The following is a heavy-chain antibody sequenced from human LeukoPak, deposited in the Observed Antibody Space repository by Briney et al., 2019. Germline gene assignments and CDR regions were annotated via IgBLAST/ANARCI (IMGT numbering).Heavy chain of an antibody. CDR2: INPNSGDT. CDR1: GYTFINYD. Sequence: GASVKVSCKASGYTFINYDINWVRQAPGQGLEWMGWINPNSGDTNYAQKFQGRVTMTRNTSISTAYMELSSLRSEDTAVYYCARGVRGVIIDDYWGQGTLVTVSS. CDR3: ARGVRGVIIDDY. V-gene: IGHV1-8*02. D-gene: IGHD3-10*01. J-gene: IGHJ4*02.